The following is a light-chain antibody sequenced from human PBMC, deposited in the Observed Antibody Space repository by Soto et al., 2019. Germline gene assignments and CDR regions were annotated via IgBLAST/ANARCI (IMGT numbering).Light chain of an antibody. J-gene: IGKJ4*01. V-gene: IGKV3-20*01. CDR3: QQYGNSPLT. Sequence: EIVLTQSPGTLSLSPGERATLSCRASQSVSSSFLAWYQQKPGQAPRPLIYGASSRATGIPDRFSGSGSGTDFTLTISRLEPEDVAVYYCQQYGNSPLTFGGGTKVEIK. CDR1: QSVSSSF. CDR2: GAS.